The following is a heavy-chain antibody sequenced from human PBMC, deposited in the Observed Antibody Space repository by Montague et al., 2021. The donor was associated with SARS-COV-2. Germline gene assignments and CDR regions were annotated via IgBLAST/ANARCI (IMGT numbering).Heavy chain of an antibody. J-gene: IGHJ6*02. CDR2: VKHPGGT. D-gene: IGHD4-17*01. CDR3: SRGTLRFGMDV. Sequence: SETLSLTCAVDGGSFTGYSWNWIRQPPGKGLEWIGEVKHPGGTNYNPSLKSRVTISIDMSKNQFSLHLNSVTPEDTAVYYCSRGTLRFGMDVWGQGTTVTVSS. V-gene: IGHV4-34*01. CDR1: GGSFTGYS.